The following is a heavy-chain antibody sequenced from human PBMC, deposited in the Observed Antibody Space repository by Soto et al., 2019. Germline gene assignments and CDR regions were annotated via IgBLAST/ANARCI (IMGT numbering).Heavy chain of an antibody. V-gene: IGHV4-59*01. CDR1: GASFTNYY. J-gene: IGHJ4*02. Sequence: SDTLSLTCTVSGASFTNYYWTWIRQPPGKGLEWIGYIYYNGNTNYNPSLKSRVTMSVDTSKNQFSLKLTSVTAADTAVYYCARALRGDYWGQGTLVTVSS. CDR3: ARALRGDY. CDR2: IYYNGNT.